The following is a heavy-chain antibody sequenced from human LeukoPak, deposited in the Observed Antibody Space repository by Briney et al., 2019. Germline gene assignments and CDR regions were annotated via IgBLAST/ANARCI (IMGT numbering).Heavy chain of an antibody. CDR1: GYSISSGYY. CDR2: IYHSGST. D-gene: IGHD3-10*01. CDR3: ARRRVPHRAPADY. Sequence: SETLSLTCTVSGYSISSGYYWGWIRQPPGKGLEWIGGIYHSGSTYYNPSLKSRVTISVDTSKNQFSLKLSSVTAADTAVYYCARRRVPHRAPADYWGQGTLVTVSS. V-gene: IGHV4-38-2*02. J-gene: IGHJ4*02.